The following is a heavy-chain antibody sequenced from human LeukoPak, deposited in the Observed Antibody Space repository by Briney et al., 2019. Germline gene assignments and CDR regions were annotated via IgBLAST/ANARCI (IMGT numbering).Heavy chain of an antibody. CDR1: GFTFSSTT. J-gene: IGHJ4*02. D-gene: IGHD6-13*01. CDR2: ITAIDGRT. Sequence: GGSLRLSCVASGFTFSSTTMGWVRQAPGRGLEWVSSITAIDGRTYYGDSVKGRFTISRDNSKNTLYLQMNSLRAEDTAVYYCAKTRPLDSSSWSHGDYWGQGTLVTVSS. V-gene: IGHV3-23*01. CDR3: AKTRPLDSSSWSHGDY.